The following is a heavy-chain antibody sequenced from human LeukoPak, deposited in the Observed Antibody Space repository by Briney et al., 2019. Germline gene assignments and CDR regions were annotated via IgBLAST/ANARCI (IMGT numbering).Heavy chain of an antibody. CDR1: GGSFSGYY. CDR3: AQKRYDFWSGPPGCGWFDP. V-gene: IGHV4-34*01. CDR2: INHSGST. Sequence: PSETLSLTCAVYGGSFSGYYWSWIRQPPGKGLEWIGEINHSGSTNYNPSLKSRVTISVDTSKNQFSLKLSSVTAADTAVYYCAQKRYDFWSGPPGCGWFDPWGQGTLVTVSS. J-gene: IGHJ5*02. D-gene: IGHD3-3*01.